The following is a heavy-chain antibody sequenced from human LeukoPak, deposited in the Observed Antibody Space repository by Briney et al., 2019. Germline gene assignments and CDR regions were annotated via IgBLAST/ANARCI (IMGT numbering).Heavy chain of an antibody. Sequence: SETLSLTCTVSGGSIGSYYWSWIRQPPGKGLEWIGYIYDSGSTNYNPSLKSRVTISVDTSKNQFSLKLSSVTAADTAVYYCACLTTADAFDIWGQGTMVTVSS. CDR3: ACLTTADAFDI. D-gene: IGHD3-22*01. J-gene: IGHJ3*02. CDR1: GGSIGSYY. V-gene: IGHV4-59*01. CDR2: IYDSGST.